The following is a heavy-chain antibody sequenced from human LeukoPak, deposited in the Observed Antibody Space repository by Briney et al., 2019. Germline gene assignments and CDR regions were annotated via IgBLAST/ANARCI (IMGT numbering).Heavy chain of an antibody. CDR1: GFTFSSYS. V-gene: IGHV3-21*01. J-gene: IGHJ3*02. Sequence: GGSLRLSCAASGFTFSSYSMNWVRQAPGKGLEWVSSISSSSSYIYYADSVKGRFTTSRDNAKNSLYLQMNSLRAEDTAVYYCARDLGWELIDAFDIWGQGTMVTVSS. CDR3: ARDLGWELIDAFDI. CDR2: ISSSSSYI. D-gene: IGHD1-26*01.